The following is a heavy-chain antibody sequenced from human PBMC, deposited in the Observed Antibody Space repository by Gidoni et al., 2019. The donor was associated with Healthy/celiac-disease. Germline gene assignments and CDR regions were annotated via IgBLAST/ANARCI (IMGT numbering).Heavy chain of an antibody. CDR1: GFTFSSYW. D-gene: IGHD2-2*02. CDR2: IKQDGSEK. Sequence: EVQLVESGGGLVQPGGSLRLSCAASGFTFSSYWMSWVRQAPGKGLEWVANIKQDGSEKYYVDSVKGRFTISRDNAKNSLYLQMNSLRAEDTAVYYCARDIVVVPAAIPHYGMDVWGQGTTVTVSS. J-gene: IGHJ6*02. CDR3: ARDIVVVPAAIPHYGMDV. V-gene: IGHV3-7*01.